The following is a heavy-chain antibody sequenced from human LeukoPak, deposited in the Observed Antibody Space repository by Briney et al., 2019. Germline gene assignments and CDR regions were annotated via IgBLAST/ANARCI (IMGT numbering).Heavy chain of an antibody. CDR1: GFTFSNAW. Sequence: PGGSLRLSCAASGFTFSNAWMNWVRQAPGKGLEWAGRIKSKTDGGTTDYAAPVKGRFTISRDDSKNTLYLQMNSLKTEDTAVYYCTATGPYCGGDCYSADYWGQGTLVTVSS. CDR3: TATGPYCGGDCYSADY. J-gene: IGHJ4*02. CDR2: IKSKTDGGTT. D-gene: IGHD2-21*02. V-gene: IGHV3-15*07.